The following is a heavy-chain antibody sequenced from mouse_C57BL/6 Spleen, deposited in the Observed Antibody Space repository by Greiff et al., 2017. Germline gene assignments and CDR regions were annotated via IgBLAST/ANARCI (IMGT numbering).Heavy chain of an antibody. J-gene: IGHJ2*01. Sequence: EVQLQQSGAELVKPGASVKLSCTASGFNIKDYYMHWVKQRPEQGLEWIGRIDPEDGETKYAPKFQGKATISTDTSSNTAYLQLSSLTSEDTAVYYCDLGSSGYPFYFGDWGKGATLTVAS. V-gene: IGHV14-2*01. CDR1: GFNIKDYY. CDR2: IDPEDGET. D-gene: IGHD3-2*02. CDR3: DLGSSGYPFYFGD.